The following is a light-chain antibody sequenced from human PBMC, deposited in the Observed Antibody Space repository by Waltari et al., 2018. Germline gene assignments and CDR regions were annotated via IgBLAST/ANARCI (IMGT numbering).Light chain of an antibody. CDR2: LGS. Sequence: DIVMTKSPLSLPVTPGEPATIFCRSSQSLLHSNGYDYLDWYLQKPGQSLQLLIYLGSSRASGVPDRFSGSGSGTDFTLKIRRVEAEDAGVYYCMEALQSVTFGQGTRLEIK. CDR1: QSLLHSNGYDY. J-gene: IGKJ5*01. V-gene: IGKV2-28*01. CDR3: MEALQSVT.